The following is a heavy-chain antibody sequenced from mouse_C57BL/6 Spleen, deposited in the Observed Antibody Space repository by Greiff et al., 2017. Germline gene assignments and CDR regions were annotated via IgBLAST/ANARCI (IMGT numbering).Heavy chain of an antibody. D-gene: IGHD6-5*01. CDR2: IDPETGGT. J-gene: IGHJ4*01. CDR1: GYTFTDYE. CDR3: TRAYEDYAMDY. Sequence: VQLQQSGAELVRPGASVTLSCKASGYTFTDYEMHWVKQTPVHGLEWIGAIDPETGGTAYNQKFKGKAILTADKSSSTAYMELRSLTSEDSAVYYCTRAYEDYAMDYWGQGTSVTVSS. V-gene: IGHV1-15*01.